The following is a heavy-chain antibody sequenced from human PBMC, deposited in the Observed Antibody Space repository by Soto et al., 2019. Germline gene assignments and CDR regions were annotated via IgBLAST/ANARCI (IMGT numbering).Heavy chain of an antibody. CDR3: AREESSSSWYVDY. D-gene: IGHD6-13*01. CDR1: GGSFIGYY. CDR2: INHSGST. J-gene: IGHJ4*02. Sequence: SETLSLTCAVYGGSFIGYYWSWIRQPPGKGLEWIGEINHSGSTDYNPSLKSRVTLSVDTSKNQFSLKLNSVTAADTAVYYCAREESSSSWYVDYWGPGTLVTVSS. V-gene: IGHV4-34*01.